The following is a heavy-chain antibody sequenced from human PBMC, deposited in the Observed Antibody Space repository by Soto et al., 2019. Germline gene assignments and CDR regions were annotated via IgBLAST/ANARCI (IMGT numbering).Heavy chain of an antibody. J-gene: IGHJ4*02. CDR2: ISHSGHIT. CDR3: ARRGGPGDY. V-gene: IGHV3-11*01. CDR1: GFNFNDYY. Sequence: QVQLVESGGGLVKPGGSLGLSCAASGFNFNDYYMSWIRQAPGKGLEWLSYISHSGHITNYADSVKGRFTISRDNAKNSLYLQMNSLRAEDTAVYYCARRGGPGDYWGQGTLVTVSS. D-gene: IGHD2-15*01.